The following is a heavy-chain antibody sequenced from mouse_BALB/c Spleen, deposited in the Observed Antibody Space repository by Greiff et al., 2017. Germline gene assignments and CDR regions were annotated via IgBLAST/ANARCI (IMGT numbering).Heavy chain of an antibody. J-gene: IGHJ4*01. CDR1: GFSLTSYG. Sequence: VKLVESGPGLVAPSQSLSITCTVSGFSLTSYGVHWVRQPPGKGLEWLGVIWAGGSTNYNSALMSRLSISKDNSKSQVFLKMNSLQTDDTAMYYCARGDGNYNGAMDYWGQGTSVTVSS. V-gene: IGHV2-9*02. CDR2: IWAGGST. D-gene: IGHD2-1*01. CDR3: ARGDGNYNGAMDY.